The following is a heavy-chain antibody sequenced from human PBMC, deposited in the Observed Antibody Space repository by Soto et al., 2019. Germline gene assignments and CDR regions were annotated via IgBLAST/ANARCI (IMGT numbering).Heavy chain of an antibody. J-gene: IGHJ3*02. CDR3: ARESGYDYGHDAFDI. Sequence: SETLSLTCTVSGGSISSYYWSWIRQPPGKGLEWIGYIYYSGSTNYNPSLKSRVTISVDTSKNQFSLKLSSVTAADTAVYYCARESGYDYGHDAFDIWGQGTMVTVSS. D-gene: IGHD5-12*01. V-gene: IGHV4-59*01. CDR1: GGSISSYY. CDR2: IYYSGST.